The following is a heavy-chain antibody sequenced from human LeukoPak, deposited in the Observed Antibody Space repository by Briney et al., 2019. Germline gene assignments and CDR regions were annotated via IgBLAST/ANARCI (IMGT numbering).Heavy chain of an antibody. D-gene: IGHD3-16*02. CDR1: GFTVSSNY. Sequence: GGSLRLSCAASGFTVSSNYMSWVRQGPGKGLEWVALIYNDGGTHYTDSVKDRFTISRDTSRNTLFLQMNSLSVEDSPMYYCVKRLTLGDLSIKGAFALWGQGTMVTVAS. V-gene: IGHV3-53*01. CDR2: IYNDGGT. CDR3: VKRLTLGDLSIKGAFAL. J-gene: IGHJ3*01.